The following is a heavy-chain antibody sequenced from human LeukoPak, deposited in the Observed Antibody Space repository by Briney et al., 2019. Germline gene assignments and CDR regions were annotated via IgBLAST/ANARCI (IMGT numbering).Heavy chain of an antibody. CDR3: ARGRMAVAGSYEY. CDR2: IKPDGSEK. J-gene: IGHJ4*02. V-gene: IGHV3-7*05. D-gene: IGHD6-19*01. Sequence: GGSLRLSCAASGITFGSYWMTWVRQAPGKWLECVANIKPDGSEKHYVDSVEGRFTISRDNAKTSLFLEMNSLRAEPTAVYYCARGRMAVAGSYEYWGQGTLVTVSS. CDR1: GITFGSYW.